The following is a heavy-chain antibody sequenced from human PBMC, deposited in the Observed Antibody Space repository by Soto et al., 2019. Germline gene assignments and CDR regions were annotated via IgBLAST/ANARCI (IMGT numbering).Heavy chain of an antibody. CDR1: GGSISSGGYY. J-gene: IGHJ4*02. Sequence: SETLSLTCTVSGGSISSGGYYWSWIRQHPGKGLEWIGYIYYSGSTYYNPSLKSRVTISVNTSKNQFSLKLSSVTAADTAVYYCAASNTYYFDYWGQGTLVTVSS. V-gene: IGHV4-31*03. CDR3: AASNTYYFDY. CDR2: IYYSGST.